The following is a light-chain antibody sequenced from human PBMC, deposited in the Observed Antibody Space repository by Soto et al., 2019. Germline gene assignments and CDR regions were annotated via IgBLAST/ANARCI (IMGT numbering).Light chain of an antibody. Sequence: ELVLTQSPATLSLSPVERATLSCRASQSVRSYLAWYQQTPGQAPRLLIYGASSRATGIPDRFSGSASGTDFTLTISRLEPEDFAVYYCQQYGSSSTVGQGTQLEIK. CDR3: QQYGSSST. J-gene: IGKJ5*01. V-gene: IGKV3-20*01. CDR1: QSVRSY. CDR2: GAS.